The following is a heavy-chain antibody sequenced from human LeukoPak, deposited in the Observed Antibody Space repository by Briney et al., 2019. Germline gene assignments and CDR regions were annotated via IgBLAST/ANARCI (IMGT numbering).Heavy chain of an antibody. D-gene: IGHD3-10*01. CDR1: GYSFTSYW. J-gene: IGHJ5*02. V-gene: IGHV5-51*01. Sequence: GESLKISCKGSGYSFTSYWIGWVRQMPGKGLEWMGIIYPGDSDTRYSPSFQGQVTISADKSISTAYLQWSSLKASDTAMYYCARRITMVRGAQSGWFDPWGEETLVTVSS. CDR3: ARRITMVRGAQSGWFDP. CDR2: IYPGDSDT.